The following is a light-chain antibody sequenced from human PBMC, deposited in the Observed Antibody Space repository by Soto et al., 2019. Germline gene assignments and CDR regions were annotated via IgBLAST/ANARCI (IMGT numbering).Light chain of an antibody. CDR3: LRYNTTPWT. Sequence: DIQMTQSPSSLSASVGVRVTITCRAIQGISNYLAWYQQKPGKVPNLLIYGASTLKSGVPYRFSGSEPGTDFTLTISSLQPEDFATYYCLRYNTTPWTFGQGTKVEIK. CDR2: GAS. V-gene: IGKV1-27*01. J-gene: IGKJ1*01. CDR1: QGISNY.